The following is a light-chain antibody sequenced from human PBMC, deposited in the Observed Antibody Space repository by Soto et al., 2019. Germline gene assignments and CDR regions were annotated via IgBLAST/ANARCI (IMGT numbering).Light chain of an antibody. CDR3: QQSYNTPLT. V-gene: IGKV1-39*01. CDR1: QSISDY. CDR2: AAS. J-gene: IGKJ4*01. Sequence: DIQMTQSPSSLSASVGDRVTITCRASQSISDYLNWYQQKPGKAPKLLIYAASRLQGGVPSRFSGSGSGTDFTLTISSLQPEDFATYYCQQSYNTPLTFGGGTKVDIK.